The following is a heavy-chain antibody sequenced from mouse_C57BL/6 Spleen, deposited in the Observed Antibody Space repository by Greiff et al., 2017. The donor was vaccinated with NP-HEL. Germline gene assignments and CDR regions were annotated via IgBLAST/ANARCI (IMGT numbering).Heavy chain of an antibody. CDR3: ARQGYDYPFDD. V-gene: IGHV5-9*01. J-gene: IGHJ2*01. CDR2: ISGGGGNT. D-gene: IGHD2-4*01. Sequence: EVKLVESGGGLVKPGGSLKLSCAASGFTFSSYTLSWVRQTPEKRLEWVATISGGGGNTYYPDSVKGRFTISRDNAKNTLYLQMSSLRSEDTALYYCARQGYDYPFDDWGQGTTLTVSS. CDR1: GFTFSSYT.